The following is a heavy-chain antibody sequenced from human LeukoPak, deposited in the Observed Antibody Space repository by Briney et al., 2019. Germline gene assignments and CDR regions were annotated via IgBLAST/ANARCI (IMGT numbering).Heavy chain of an antibody. D-gene: IGHD4-23*01. J-gene: IGHJ4*02. Sequence: GRSLRLSCTASRFTFSDYGMHWVRQAPGKGLEWVAFISYDGSNKYYADSVEGRFTNSRDNSKNTLYLQMNSLRAEDTAVYYCAKELDYGGNSPFHYWGQGTLVTVSS. CDR2: ISYDGSNK. CDR3: AKELDYGGNSPFHY. V-gene: IGHV3-30*18. CDR1: RFTFSDYG.